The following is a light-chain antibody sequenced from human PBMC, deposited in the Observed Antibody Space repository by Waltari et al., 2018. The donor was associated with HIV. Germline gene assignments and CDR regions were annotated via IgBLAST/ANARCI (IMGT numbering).Light chain of an antibody. Sequence: EVPLTQSAAKLSLSPGESATLSCRASQSISGAVAWYQPKPGQAPRLLIYDASRRYPGIPVRFRGSGSGTDFTLTISSLEPEDFAIYYCQQGSGWPPAFSFGGGTRVDIK. CDR1: QSISGA. V-gene: IGKV3-11*01. CDR3: QQGSGWPPAFS. J-gene: IGKJ4*01. CDR2: DAS.